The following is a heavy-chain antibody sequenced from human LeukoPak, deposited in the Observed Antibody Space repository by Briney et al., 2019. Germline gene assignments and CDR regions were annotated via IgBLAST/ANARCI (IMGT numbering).Heavy chain of an antibody. V-gene: IGHV4-34*01. CDR1: GGSFSGYY. Sequence: SETLSLTCAVYGGSFSGYYWSWIRQPPGKGLEWIGEINHSGSTNYNPSLKSRVTISVDTSKNQFSLKLSSVTAADTAVYYCARTDYYDSSGYFASYYYYYMDVWGKGTTVTVSS. D-gene: IGHD3-22*01. CDR2: INHSGST. CDR3: ARTDYYDSSGYFASYYYYYMDV. J-gene: IGHJ6*03.